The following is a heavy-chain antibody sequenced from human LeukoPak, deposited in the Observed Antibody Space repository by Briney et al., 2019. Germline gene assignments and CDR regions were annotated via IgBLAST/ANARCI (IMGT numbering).Heavy chain of an antibody. D-gene: IGHD2-8*01. CDR1: GFNFDLFA. CDR3: ARDSNGPAF. Sequence: PGRSLRLSCAASGFNFDLFAMHWVRQTPGKGLEWVSSISWDSATIAYVDSVKGRFTISRDYSKNTLYLQMNSLRVDDTAVYYCARDSNGPAFWGQGTLVTVSS. V-gene: IGHV3-9*01. CDR2: ISWDSATI. J-gene: IGHJ4*02.